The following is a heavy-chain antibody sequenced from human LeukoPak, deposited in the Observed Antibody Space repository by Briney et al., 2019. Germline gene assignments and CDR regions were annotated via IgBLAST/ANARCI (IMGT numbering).Heavy chain of an antibody. D-gene: IGHD1-26*01. V-gene: IGHV1-2*02. CDR2: INPNSGGT. J-gene: IGHJ4*02. CDR3: ARDDSVGASRFDY. CDR1: GYTFTGYY. Sequence: EASVKVSCKASGYTFTGYYMHWVRQAPGQGLEWMGWINPNSGGTNYAQKFQGRVTMTRDTSISTAYMELSRLRSDDTAVYYCARDDSVGASRFDYWGQGTLVTVSS.